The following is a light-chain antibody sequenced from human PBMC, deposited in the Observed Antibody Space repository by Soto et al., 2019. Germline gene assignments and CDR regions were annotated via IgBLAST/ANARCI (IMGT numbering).Light chain of an antibody. Sequence: DIVMTQSPDSLAVSLGERATINCKSSQSVLYSSNNKNYLAWYQQKPGQPPKLLIYLASTRESGVPDRFSDSGSGTDFTLTISSLQAEDVAVYSCQQYYSTPPAFGQGTKLEIK. J-gene: IGKJ2*01. V-gene: IGKV4-1*01. CDR1: QSVLYSSNNKNY. CDR2: LAS. CDR3: QQYYSTPPA.